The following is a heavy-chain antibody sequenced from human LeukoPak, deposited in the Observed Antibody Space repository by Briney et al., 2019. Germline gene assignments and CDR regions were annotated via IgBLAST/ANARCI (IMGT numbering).Heavy chain of an antibody. D-gene: IGHD6-13*01. CDR1: GFTFSNHA. J-gene: IGHJ4*02. V-gene: IGHV3-23*01. CDR3: ARGSIAAAGTLDY. CDR2: ISGSGGST. Sequence: GGSLRLSCAASGFTFSNHAMSWVRQAPGKGLEWVSAISGSGGSTYYADSVKGRFTISRDNSKNTLYLQMNSLRAEDTAVYYCARGSIAAAGTLDYWGQGTLVTVSS.